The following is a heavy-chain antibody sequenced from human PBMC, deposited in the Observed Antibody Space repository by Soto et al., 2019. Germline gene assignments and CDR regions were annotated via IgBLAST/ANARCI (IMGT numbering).Heavy chain of an antibody. CDR2: INAGNGNT. V-gene: IGHV1-3*01. Sequence: QVQLVQSGAEVKKPGASVRVSCRASGYTLSSYVMHWVRQAPGQRLEWMGWINAGNGNTKYSQKFQGRFTITRDTSASTAYMELSNLTSEDTAVYYCARGGGDFGVVFKDYWGQGTLVTVSS. CDR1: GYTLSSYV. CDR3: ARGGGDFGVVFKDY. D-gene: IGHD3-3*01. J-gene: IGHJ4*02.